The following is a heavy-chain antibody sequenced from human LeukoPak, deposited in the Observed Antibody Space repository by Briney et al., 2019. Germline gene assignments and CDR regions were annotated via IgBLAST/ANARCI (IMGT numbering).Heavy chain of an antibody. CDR3: ARDGIVLMVYAITDY. V-gene: IGHV1-46*01. CDR1: GYTFTSYY. CDR2: INPSGGST. J-gene: IGHJ4*02. Sequence: GASVKVSCKASGYTFTSYYIHWVRQAPGQGLEWMGIINPSGGSTSYAQKFQGRVTMTRDTSTSTAYMELRSLRSDDTAVYYCARDGIVLMVYAITDYWGQGTLVTVSS. D-gene: IGHD2-8*01.